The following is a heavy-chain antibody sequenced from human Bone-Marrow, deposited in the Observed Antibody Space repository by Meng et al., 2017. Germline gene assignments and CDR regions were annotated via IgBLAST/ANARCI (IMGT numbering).Heavy chain of an antibody. J-gene: IGHJ4*02. CDR2: IYHSGST. V-gene: IGHV4-38-2*02. Sequence: SETLSLTCTVSGYSISSGYYWGWIRQPPGKGLEWIGSIYHSGSTNYNPSLKSRVTISVDTSKNQFSLKLSSVTAADTAVYYCARGSIGVYFDYWGQGTLVTVSS. D-gene: IGHD1-26*01. CDR3: ARGSIGVYFDY. CDR1: GYSISSGYY.